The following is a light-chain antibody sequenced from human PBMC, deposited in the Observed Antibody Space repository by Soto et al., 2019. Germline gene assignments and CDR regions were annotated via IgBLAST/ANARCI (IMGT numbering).Light chain of an antibody. V-gene: IGLV2-8*01. Sequence: QSALTQPPSASGSPGQSVTIFCTGTSSDVGGYNYVSWYQQHPGKAPKLMIYEVSKRPSGVPDRFSGSKSGNTASLTVSGLQAEDEAGYYCSSYAGSNMVVFGGGTKLTVL. CDR1: SSDVGGYNY. CDR3: SSYAGSNMVV. J-gene: IGLJ2*01. CDR2: EVS.